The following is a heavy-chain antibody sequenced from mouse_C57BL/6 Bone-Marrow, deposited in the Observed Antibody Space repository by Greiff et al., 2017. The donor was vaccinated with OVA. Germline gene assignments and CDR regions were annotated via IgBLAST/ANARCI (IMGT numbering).Heavy chain of an antibody. CDR2: INPSNGGN. D-gene: IGHD3-1*01. J-gene: IGHJ3*01. CDR1: GYTFTSYW. Sequence: QVQLQQPGPELVKPGASVKLSCKASGYTFTSYWMHWVKQRPGQGLEWIGNINPSNGGNNYNEKFKSKATLTVDKSSSTAYMQLSSLTSEDSAVYYCARRAPGKTWFAYWGQGTLVTVSA. CDR3: ARRAPGKTWFAY. V-gene: IGHV1-53*01.